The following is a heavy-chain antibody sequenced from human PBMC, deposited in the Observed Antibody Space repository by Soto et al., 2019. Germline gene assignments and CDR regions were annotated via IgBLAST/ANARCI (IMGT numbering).Heavy chain of an antibody. CDR1: GFIFSSYG. D-gene: IGHD6-13*01. CDR2: IWYDGSIT. CDR3: ARGLRAAAGRDYFQY. J-gene: IGHJ1*01. V-gene: IGHV3-33*01. Sequence: QVQLVESGGGVVQPGRSLTLSCAASGFIFSSYGMHWVRQAPGKGLQWVAVIWYDGSITYYADSVKGRFTISRDNSKNTLYLQMNSLRAEDTAVYYCARGLRAAAGRDYFQYWGQGTLVTVSS.